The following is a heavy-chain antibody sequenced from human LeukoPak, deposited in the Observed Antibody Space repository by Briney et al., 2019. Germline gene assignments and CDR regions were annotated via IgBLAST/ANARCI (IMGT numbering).Heavy chain of an antibody. V-gene: IGHV3-23*01. D-gene: IGHD2-2*01. CDR3: AKVSYQGTWAFDS. CDR2: ISSDGGGT. CDR1: GFTFSSYD. Sequence: PGGSLRLSCAASGFTFSSYDMSWVRQAPGKGLNWVSAISSDGGGTTYADSVKGRFTISRDNSRNTLYLEMNSLRPDDTALYYCAKVSYQGTWAFDSWGQGALVTVSS. J-gene: IGHJ4*02.